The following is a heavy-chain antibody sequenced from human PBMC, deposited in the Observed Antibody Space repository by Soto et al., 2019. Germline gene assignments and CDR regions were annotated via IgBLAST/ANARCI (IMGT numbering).Heavy chain of an antibody. CDR2: IVPMFGPA. J-gene: IGHJ6*02. V-gene: IGHV1-69*01. Sequence: QVQLVQSGAEVKKPGSSVKVSCKASGGPFRSFAISWVRQAPGQGLEWMGGIVPMFGPATYAQKFQGRVTITADESTSTAYMELSSLRSEDTAVYYCAARHCRTTSCYYDMDVWGQGTTVTVSS. D-gene: IGHD2-2*01. CDR1: GGPFRSFA. CDR3: AARHCRTTSCYYDMDV.